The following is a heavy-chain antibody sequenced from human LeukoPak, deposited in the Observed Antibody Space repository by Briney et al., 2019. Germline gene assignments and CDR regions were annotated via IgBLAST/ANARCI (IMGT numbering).Heavy chain of an antibody. CDR1: GFTFTSYG. J-gene: IGHJ4*02. CDR3: ARGGLGWSAYTNYYY. D-gene: IGHD3-3*01. Sequence: GGSLRLSCASSGFTFTSYGMNWVRQAPGKGLEWVSYISSSGSIIYYADSVKGRFTISRDNAKNSLYLQMNSLRGEDTAVYYCARGGLGWSAYTNYYYWGEGTLVTVSS. V-gene: IGHV3-48*03. CDR2: ISSSGSII.